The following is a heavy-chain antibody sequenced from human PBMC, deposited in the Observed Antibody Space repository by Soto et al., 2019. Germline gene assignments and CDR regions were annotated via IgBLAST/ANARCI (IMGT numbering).Heavy chain of an antibody. CDR1: GGSVASYH. V-gene: IGHV4-59*02. J-gene: IGHJ4*02. CDR3: ARGGQDFWSGPFDY. CDR2: TAYTGNT. Sequence: SETLSLTCVVSGGSVASYHWSWIRQFPGKGLEWIAYTAYTGNTNYNPSLKSRVTISIDTTKNQFSLKLNCVTAADTAVYYCARGGQDFWSGPFDYWGQGALVTVSS. D-gene: IGHD3-3*01.